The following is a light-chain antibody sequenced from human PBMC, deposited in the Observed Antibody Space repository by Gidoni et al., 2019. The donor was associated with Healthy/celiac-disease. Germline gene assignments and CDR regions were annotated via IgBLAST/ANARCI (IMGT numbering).Light chain of an antibody. CDR2: LGS. J-gene: IGKJ4*01. V-gene: IGKV2-28*01. CDR1: PSLLHSNGYNY. CDR3: MQALQTPLT. Sequence: IVMTQSPLSLPVPPGEPASISCRSSPSLLHSNGYNYLDWYLQKPGQSPQLLIYLGSNRASGVPDRFSGSGSGTDFTLKISRVEAEDVGVYYCMQALQTPLTFGGGTKVEIK.